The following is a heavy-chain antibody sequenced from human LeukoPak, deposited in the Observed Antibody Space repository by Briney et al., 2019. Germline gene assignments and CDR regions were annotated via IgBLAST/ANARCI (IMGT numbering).Heavy chain of an antibody. CDR1: GVSISSYY. V-gene: IGHV4-59*01. Sequence: SETLSLTCTVSGVSISSYYWSWIRQSPGKGLEWIGYIFYSGSTSYNPSLKARVSMSIDTSNNQFSLKLSSVTAADAAMYYCAREARDGLYYWGQGTLVTVSS. CDR2: IFYSGST. J-gene: IGHJ4*02. D-gene: IGHD5-24*01. CDR3: AREARDGLYY.